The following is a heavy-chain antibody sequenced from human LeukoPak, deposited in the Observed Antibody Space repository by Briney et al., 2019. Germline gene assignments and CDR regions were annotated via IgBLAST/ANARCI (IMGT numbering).Heavy chain of an antibody. D-gene: IGHD6-13*01. J-gene: IGHJ1*01. CDR3: AQDYPRSSWTARDEYFQH. CDR1: GFTFSNYA. CDR2: ISGSGDST. Sequence: PGGSLRLSCAASGFTFSNYAMSWVRQAPGKGLEWVSTISGSGDSTYHADSVKGQFTISRDNSKNTMYLQMNTLRAEDTAVYYCAQDYPRSSWTARDEYFQHWGQGTLVTVSS. V-gene: IGHV3-23*01.